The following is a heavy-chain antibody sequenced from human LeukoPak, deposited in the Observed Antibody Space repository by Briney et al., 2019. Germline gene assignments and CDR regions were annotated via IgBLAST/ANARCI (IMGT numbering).Heavy chain of an antibody. D-gene: IGHD2-2*03. Sequence: GGSLRLSCAASGFTFSSYSMNWVRQAPGKGLEWVSSVSYRSSYVYYADSVKGRFTISRDNSKNTLYLQLNSLRPEDTALYYCARDGYCSSTGCSAYFFDSWGQGTLVTVSS. V-gene: IGHV3-21*01. CDR1: GFTFSSYS. CDR2: VSYRSSYV. J-gene: IGHJ4*02. CDR3: ARDGYCSSTGCSAYFFDS.